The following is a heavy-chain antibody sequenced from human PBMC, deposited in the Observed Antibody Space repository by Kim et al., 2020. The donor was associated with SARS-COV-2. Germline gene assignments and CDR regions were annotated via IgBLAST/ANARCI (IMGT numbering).Heavy chain of an antibody. Sequence: SETLSLTCTVSGGSINSGGFYWSWIRQHPGEGLEWIGYIHYSGGTYYNPSLKSRLSISIDTSKNQFSLKLSSVTAADTAVYYCARDAQISPDTAMAYNWFDPWGQGALVTVSS. CDR2: IHYSGGT. CDR1: GGSINSGGFY. V-gene: IGHV4-31*03. D-gene: IGHD5-18*01. CDR3: ARDAQISPDTAMAYNWFDP. J-gene: IGHJ5*02.